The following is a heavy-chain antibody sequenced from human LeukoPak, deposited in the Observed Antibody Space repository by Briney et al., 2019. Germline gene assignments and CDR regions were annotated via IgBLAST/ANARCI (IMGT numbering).Heavy chain of an antibody. CDR2: ISYDGSNK. J-gene: IGHJ1*01. D-gene: IGHD2-2*01. CDR3: AREKGLCSSTSCYPQYFQH. CDR1: GFTFSSYA. V-gene: IGHV3-30-3*01. Sequence: PGGSLRLSCAASGFTFSSYAMHWVRQAPGKGLEWVAVISYDGSNKYYADSVKGRFTISRDNSKNTLYLQMNNLRAEDTAVYYCAREKGLCSSTSCYPQYFQHWGQGTLVTVSS.